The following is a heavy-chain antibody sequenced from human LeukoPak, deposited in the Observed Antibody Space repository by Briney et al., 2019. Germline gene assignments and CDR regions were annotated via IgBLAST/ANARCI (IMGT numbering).Heavy chain of an antibody. J-gene: IGHJ4*02. CDR2: TYYRSKWYN. D-gene: IGHD6-13*01. CDR3: ARDSGYRRQQLMFDY. Sequence: SQTLSLTCAISGDSVSNNSAAWNWIRQSPSRGLEWLGRTYYRSKWYNDYALSVKSRITINPDTSKNQFSLQLNSVTPEDTAVYYCARDSGYRRQQLMFDYWGQGTLVTVSS. V-gene: IGHV6-1*01. CDR1: GDSVSNNSAA.